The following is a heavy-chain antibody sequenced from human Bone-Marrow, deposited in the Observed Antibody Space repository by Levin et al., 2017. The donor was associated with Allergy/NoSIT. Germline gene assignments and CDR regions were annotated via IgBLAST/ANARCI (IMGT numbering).Heavy chain of an antibody. J-gene: IGHJ4*02. CDR2: ISYDGNNN. CDR3: AKGSEYDY. D-gene: IGHD2/OR15-2a*01. V-gene: IGHV3-30*18. Sequence: QPGGSLRLSCAASGFTFTNYGMHWVRQAPGKGLEWVALISYDGNNNYYADSVKGRFTISRDTSNNTLYLQMNSLRAEDTAVYYCAKGSEYDYWGQGTLVTVSS. CDR1: GFTFTNYG.